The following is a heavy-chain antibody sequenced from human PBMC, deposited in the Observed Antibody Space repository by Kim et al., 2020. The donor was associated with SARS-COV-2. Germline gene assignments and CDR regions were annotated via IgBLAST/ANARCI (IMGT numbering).Heavy chain of an antibody. Sequence: SETLSLTCTVSVDSISGSRDFWGWIRQPPGKGLDWIGTILYTGSTYYTPSFKSRVTISVDTSKNQFSLKLTSVTAADTAVYYCARHKRPQALGPDYWGQGTLVTVSS. V-gene: IGHV4-39*01. CDR2: ILYTGST. CDR1: VDSISGSRDF. J-gene: IGHJ4*02. CDR3: ARHKRPQALGPDY.